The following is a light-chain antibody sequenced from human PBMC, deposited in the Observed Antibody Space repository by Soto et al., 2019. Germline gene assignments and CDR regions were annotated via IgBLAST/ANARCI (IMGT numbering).Light chain of an antibody. Sequence: NFMLTQPHSVSESPGQTVTISCTGSSGSIASNYVQWYQQRPGGAPTTVIYENNQRPSGVPDRFSASIDISSNSASLTISGLKTDDEADYYCQSYGVATQVFGGGTQLTVL. CDR3: QSYGVATQV. V-gene: IGLV6-57*02. J-gene: IGLJ3*02. CDR2: ENN. CDR1: SGSIASNY.